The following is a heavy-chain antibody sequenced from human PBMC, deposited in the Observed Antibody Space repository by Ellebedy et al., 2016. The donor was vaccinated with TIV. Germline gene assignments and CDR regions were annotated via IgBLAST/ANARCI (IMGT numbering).Heavy chain of an antibody. V-gene: IGHV3-7*01. CDR2: IKQDGSEK. CDR3: ATDGSYGDYLSPTHAFVI. CDR1: GFSFRSYW. J-gene: IGHJ3*02. Sequence: GESLKISCGASGFSFRSYWMSWVRQAPGKGLEWVANIKQDGSEKYYVDSVKGRFNISRDNAKNSLYLHLNSLRAEDTAMYYCATDGSYGDYLSPTHAFVIWGRGTMVTVSS. D-gene: IGHD4-17*01.